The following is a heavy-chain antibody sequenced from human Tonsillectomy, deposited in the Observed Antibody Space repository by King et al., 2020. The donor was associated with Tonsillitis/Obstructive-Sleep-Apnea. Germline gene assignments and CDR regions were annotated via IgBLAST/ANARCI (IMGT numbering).Heavy chain of an antibody. CDR1: GFTFSDYY. V-gene: IGHV3-11*06. Sequence: QVQLVESGGGLVKPGGSLRLSCAASGFTFSDYYMSWIRQAPGKGLEWVSYISSSSSSRSSTNYADSVKGRFTISRDNAKNSLYLQMNSLRAEDTAVYYCAMILTLIAPRRDWYFDPWGRGTLVTVSS. J-gene: IGHJ2*01. D-gene: IGHD6-6*01. CDR2: ISSSSSSRSST. CDR3: AMILTLIAPRRDWYFDP.